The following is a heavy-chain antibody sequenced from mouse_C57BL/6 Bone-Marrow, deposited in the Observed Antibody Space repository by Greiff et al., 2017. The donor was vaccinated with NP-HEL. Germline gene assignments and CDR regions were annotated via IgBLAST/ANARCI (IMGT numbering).Heavy chain of an antibody. CDR3: TTDKGFDY. J-gene: IGHJ2*01. V-gene: IGHV14-4*01. Sequence: EVKLQESGAELVRPGASVKLSCTASGFNIKDDYMHWVKQRPEQGLEWIGWIDPENGDTEYASKFQGKATITADTSSNTAYLQLSSLTSEDTAVYYCTTDKGFDYWGQGTTLTVSS. CDR2: IDPENGDT. CDR1: GFNIKDDY.